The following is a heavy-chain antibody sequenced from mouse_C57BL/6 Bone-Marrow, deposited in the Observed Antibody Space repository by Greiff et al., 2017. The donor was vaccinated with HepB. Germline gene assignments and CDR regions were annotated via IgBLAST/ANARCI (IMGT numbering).Heavy chain of an antibody. V-gene: IGHV5-2*01. CDR1: EYEFPSHD. CDR2: INSDGGST. Sequence: EVHLVESGGGLVQPGESLKLSCESNEYEFPSHDMSWVRKTPEKSLELVAAINSDGGSTYYPDTMERRFIISRDNTKKTLYLQMSSLRSEDTALYYCARQNGGYGGYAMDYWGQGTSGTVSS. D-gene: IGHD3-1*01. J-gene: IGHJ4*01. CDR3: ARQNGGYGGYAMDY.